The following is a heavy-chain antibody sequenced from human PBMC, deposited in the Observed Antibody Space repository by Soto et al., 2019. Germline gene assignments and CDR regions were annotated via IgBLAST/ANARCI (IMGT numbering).Heavy chain of an antibody. CDR3: ASHIGGPMTTVTFDY. V-gene: IGHV4-59*08. Sequence: PSEILSLTCTVSGGSISSYYWSWIRQPPGKGLEWIGYIYYSGSTNYNPSLKSRVTISVDTSKNQFSLKLSPVTAADTAVYYCASHIGGPMTTVTFDYWGQGTLVTVSS. D-gene: IGHD4-17*01. CDR1: GGSISSYY. J-gene: IGHJ4*02. CDR2: IYYSGST.